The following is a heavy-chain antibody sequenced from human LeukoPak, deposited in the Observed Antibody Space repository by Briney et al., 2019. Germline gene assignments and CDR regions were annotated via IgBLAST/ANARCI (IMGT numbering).Heavy chain of an antibody. Sequence: GGSLRLSCAASGFTVSSNYMSWVRQAPGKGLEWVSLSYSSGSTYYADSVKGRFTISRDNSKNTLYLQMSSLRAEDTAVYYCARALYSSSSGYWGQGTLVTVSS. D-gene: IGHD6-6*01. V-gene: IGHV3-53*01. CDR1: GFTVSSNY. CDR2: SYSSGST. CDR3: ARALYSSSSGY. J-gene: IGHJ4*02.